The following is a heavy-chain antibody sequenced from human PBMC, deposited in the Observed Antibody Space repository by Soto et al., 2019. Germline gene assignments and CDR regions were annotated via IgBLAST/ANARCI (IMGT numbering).Heavy chain of an antibody. CDR1: GFTFSSFG. CDR2: IWYDGSNK. Sequence: QVQLVESGGGVVQPGRSLRLSCAASGFTFSSFGMHWVRQAPGKGLEWVALIWYDGSNKYYADSVKGRFTISRDNSKNTLYLQMDSLRAEDTAMYYCARVVSSSTAATGFGYWGQGALVTVSS. D-gene: IGHD6-25*01. CDR3: ARVVSSSTAATGFGY. J-gene: IGHJ4*02. V-gene: IGHV3-33*01.